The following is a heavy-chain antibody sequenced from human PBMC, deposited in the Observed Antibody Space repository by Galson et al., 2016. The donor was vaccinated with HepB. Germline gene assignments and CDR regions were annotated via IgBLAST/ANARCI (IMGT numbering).Heavy chain of an antibody. CDR3: ARDLYRDRGYCSGANCHSNAFDI. Sequence: ILQPPGKGLEWIGYIYYTGKTDFNPSLKSRVTISVDTSRTQFSLKLNSVTAADTAVYYCARDLYRDRGYCSGANCHSNAFDIWGQGTMVTVSP. D-gene: IGHD2-15*01. V-gene: IGHV4-59*01. J-gene: IGHJ3*02. CDR2: IYYTGKT.